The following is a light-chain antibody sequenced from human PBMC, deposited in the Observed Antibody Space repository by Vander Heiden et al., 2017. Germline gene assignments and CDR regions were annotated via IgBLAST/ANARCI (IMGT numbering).Light chain of an antibody. CDR3: QQYGSSPLT. CDR1: QSVSNNY. V-gene: IGKV3-20*01. CDR2: DAA. J-gene: IGKJ4*01. Sequence: DIVLTQSPGTLSLSPGERATLPCRASQSVSNNYLAWYHQKPGRAPRILMYDAASRATGIPDRFTGSGSGTDFTLTISRLESEDFAVYYCQQYGSSPLTFGGGTKVQIK.